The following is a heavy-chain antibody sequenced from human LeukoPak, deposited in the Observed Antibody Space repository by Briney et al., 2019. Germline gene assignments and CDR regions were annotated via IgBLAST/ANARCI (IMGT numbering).Heavy chain of an antibody. CDR1: GYTFTSYY. V-gene: IGHV1-46*01. Sequence: ASVEVSCKASGYTFTSYYMHWVRQAPGQGLEWMGIINPSGGSTSYAQKFQGRVTMTRDTSTSTVYMELSSLRSEDTAVYYCARSEDGGTVTPSDYYYYGMDVWGQGTTVTVSS. CDR3: ARSEDGGTVTPSDYYYYGMDV. D-gene: IGHD4-17*01. J-gene: IGHJ6*02. CDR2: INPSGGST.